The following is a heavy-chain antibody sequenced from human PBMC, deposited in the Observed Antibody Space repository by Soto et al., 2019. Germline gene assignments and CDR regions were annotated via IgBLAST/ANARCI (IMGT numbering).Heavy chain of an antibody. Sequence: GGSLRLSCAASGFSFSTYGMHWVRQAPGKGLEWVAFISNDGSNKYYADSVKGRFTISRDNSKNTLYLQMNSLRAEDTAVYYCAKDEGIVVVVAATAFDYWGQGTLVTVSS. CDR1: GFSFSTYG. V-gene: IGHV3-30*18. J-gene: IGHJ4*02. D-gene: IGHD2-15*01. CDR2: ISNDGSNK. CDR3: AKDEGIVVVVAATAFDY.